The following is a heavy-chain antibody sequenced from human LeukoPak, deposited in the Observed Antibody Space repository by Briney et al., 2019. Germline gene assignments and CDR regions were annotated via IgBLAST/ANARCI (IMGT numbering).Heavy chain of an antibody. CDR1: GFTFSSYA. V-gene: IGHV3-23*01. Sequence: GGSLRLPCAASGFTFSSYAMSWVRQAPGKGLEWVSAISGSGGSTYYADSVKGRFTISRDNSKNTLYLQMNSLRAEDTAVYYCAKEGITMIVVVRGRGYFDYWGQGTLVTVSS. J-gene: IGHJ4*02. D-gene: IGHD3-22*01. CDR2: ISGSGGST. CDR3: AKEGITMIVVVRGRGYFDY.